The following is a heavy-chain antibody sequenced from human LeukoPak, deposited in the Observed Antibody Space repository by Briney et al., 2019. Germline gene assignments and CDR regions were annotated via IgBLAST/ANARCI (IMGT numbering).Heavy chain of an antibody. D-gene: IGHD3-22*01. CDR3: ARGSYYDSSGYFPDAFDI. Sequence: SETLSLTCTVSGGSFSSYYWSWLRQPPGKGLEWIGYIDYSGSTNYNPSLKSRVTISVDTSKNQFSLKLSSVTAADTAVYYCARGSYYDSSGYFPDAFDIWGQGTMVTVSS. V-gene: IGHV4-59*01. CDR1: GGSFSSYY. J-gene: IGHJ3*02. CDR2: IDYSGST.